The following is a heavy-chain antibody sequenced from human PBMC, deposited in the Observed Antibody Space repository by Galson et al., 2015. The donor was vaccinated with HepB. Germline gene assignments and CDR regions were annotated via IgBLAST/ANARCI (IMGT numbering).Heavy chain of an antibody. D-gene: IGHD4-17*01. J-gene: IGHJ4*02. CDR1: GFTFSNYG. V-gene: IGHV3-30*02. CDR3: AKGSSPYGDYGALGN. Sequence: SLRLSCAASGFTFSNYGMHWVRQAPGKGLEWVAFIRYDGSNKYYADSVKGRFTISRDNSKNTLYLQMNSLRAEDTAVYYCAKGSSPYGDYGALGNWGQGTLVTVSS. CDR2: IRYDGSNK.